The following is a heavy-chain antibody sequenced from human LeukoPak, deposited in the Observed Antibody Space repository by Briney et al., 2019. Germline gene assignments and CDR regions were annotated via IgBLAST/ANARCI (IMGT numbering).Heavy chain of an antibody. CDR2: ISAYNGNT. D-gene: IGHD3-3*01. CDR3: ARSRYYDFWSGYKFDY. CDR1: GYTFTGYY. J-gene: IGHJ4*02. V-gene: IGHV1-18*04. Sequence: ASVKVSCKASGYTFTGYYMHWVRQAPGQGLEWMGWISAYNGNTNYAQKLQGRVTMTTDTSTSTAYMELRSLRSDDTAVYYCARSRYYDFWSGYKFDYWGQGTLVTVSS.